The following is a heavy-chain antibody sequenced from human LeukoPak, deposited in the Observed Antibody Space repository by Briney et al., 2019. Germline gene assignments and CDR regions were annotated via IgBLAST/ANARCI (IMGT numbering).Heavy chain of an antibody. D-gene: IGHD3-16*01. CDR1: GGSISSSSCY. Sequence: PSETLSLTCTVSGGSISSSSCYWDWVRQPPGKGLEWIGSVCYSGSTYYNPSLMSRVTISVDTSKNQFSLRLNSMTAADTAVYYCARGGRGGAEEKKCFNKGGKGPVVPVS. CDR2: VCYSGST. V-gene: IGHV4-39*01. J-gene: IGHJ4*02. CDR3: ARGGRGGAEEKKCFNK.